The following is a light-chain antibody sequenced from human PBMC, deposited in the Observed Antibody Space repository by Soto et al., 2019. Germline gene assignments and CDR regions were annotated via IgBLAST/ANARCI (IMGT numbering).Light chain of an antibody. V-gene: IGLV2-14*01. CDR1: SSDVGAYNY. J-gene: IGLJ1*01. CDR2: EVS. Sequence: QSVLTQPASVSGSPGQSITISCTATSSDVGAYNYVSWYQQHPGKAPKLMIYEVSNRPSGVPDRFSGSKSGTSASLAITGLQAEDEADYYCQSYDSSLSGPYVFGSGTKGTVL. CDR3: QSYDSSLSGPYV.